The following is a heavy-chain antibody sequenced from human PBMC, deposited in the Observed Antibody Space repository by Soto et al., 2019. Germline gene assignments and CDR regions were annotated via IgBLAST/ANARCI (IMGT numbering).Heavy chain of an antibody. J-gene: IGHJ4*02. CDR1: EYSFRIYW. V-gene: IGHV5-10-1*01. D-gene: IGHD3-10*01. CDR2: VDPNDSFA. CDR3: ARHQSGSGNSNFDF. Sequence: PGESLKISCQAFEYSFRIYWISWVRQKPGAGLEWMGRVDPNDSFATYSPSFEGHVSISVDKSTNIVYLQWRSLRASDTATYYCARHQSGSGNSNFDFWGQGTPVTVS.